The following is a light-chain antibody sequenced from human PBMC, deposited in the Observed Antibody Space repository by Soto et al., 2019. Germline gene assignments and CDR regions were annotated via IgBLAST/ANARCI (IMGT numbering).Light chain of an antibody. CDR1: SSNIGSNS. J-gene: IGLJ3*02. V-gene: IGLV1-44*01. CDR3: AAWDHSLQGWV. CDR2: DNN. Sequence: QPVLTQPPSASGTPGQSVTISCSGGSSNIGSNSVNWYQQLPGTAPKLLIYDNNQWPSGVPDRFSGSKSGTSASLAISGLQSEDEADYYCAAWDHSLQGWVFGGGTKLTVL.